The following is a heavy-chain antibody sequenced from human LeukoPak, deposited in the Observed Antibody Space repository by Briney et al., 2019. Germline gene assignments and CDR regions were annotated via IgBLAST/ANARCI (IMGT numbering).Heavy chain of an antibody. CDR1: GFTFSNAW. CDR2: IKSKTDGGTT. CDR3: TTDQFIYYDSSGYYYKTDYFHH. J-gene: IGHJ1*01. D-gene: IGHD3-22*01. Sequence: GGSLRLSCAASGFTFSNAWMSWVRQAPGKGLEWVGRIKSKTDGGTTDYAAPVKGRFTISRDDSKNTLYHQMNSLKTEDTAVYYCTTDQFIYYDSSGYYYKTDYFHHWGQGTLVTVSS. V-gene: IGHV3-15*01.